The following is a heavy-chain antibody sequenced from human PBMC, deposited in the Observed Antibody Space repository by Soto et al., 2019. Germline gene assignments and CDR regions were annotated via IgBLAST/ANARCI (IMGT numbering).Heavy chain of an antibody. J-gene: IGHJ4*02. Sequence: EVQLVESGGGLVKPGGSLRLSCAASGFTFSNAWMSWVRQAPGKGLEWLGRSQDDAWPIQDAAPVKGRFTISRDASKTTLYLQMNSLKTEDTAFYYCTTFYAERGPPTIQGVNKVDYWGQGTLVTVSS. CDR2: SQDDAWPI. CDR3: TTFYAERGPPTIQGVNKVDY. CDR1: GFTFSNAW. V-gene: IGHV3-15*01. D-gene: IGHD1-26*01.